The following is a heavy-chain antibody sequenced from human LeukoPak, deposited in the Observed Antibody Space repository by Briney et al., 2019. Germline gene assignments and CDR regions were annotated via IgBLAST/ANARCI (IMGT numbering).Heavy chain of an antibody. D-gene: IGHD2-8*01. V-gene: IGHV4-30-4*08. CDR3: ARDTIGGPVDY. Sequence: SQTLSLTXTVSGGSISSGSYYWSWIRQPPGKGLEWIGYIYYSGSTYYNPSLKSRVTISVDTSKNQFSLKLSSVTAADTAVYYCARDTIGGPVDYWGQGTLVTVSS. J-gene: IGHJ4*02. CDR1: GGSISSGSYY. CDR2: IYYSGST.